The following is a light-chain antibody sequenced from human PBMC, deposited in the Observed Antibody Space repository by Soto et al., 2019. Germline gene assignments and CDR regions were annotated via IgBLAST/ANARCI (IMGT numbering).Light chain of an antibody. V-gene: IGLV2-23*02. CDR2: EVS. CDR1: SSDVGSYNL. J-gene: IGLJ7*01. CDR3: CSYAGSSTLAV. Sequence: QSALTQPASVSGSPGQSITISCTGTSSDVGSYNLGSWYQQHPTKAPKLMIYEVSKRPSGVSNRFSGSKSDNTASLTISGLQAEDEADYYCCSYAGSSTLAVFGGGTQLTVL.